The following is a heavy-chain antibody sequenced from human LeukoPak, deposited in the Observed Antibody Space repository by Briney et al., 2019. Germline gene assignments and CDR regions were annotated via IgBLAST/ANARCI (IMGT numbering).Heavy chain of an antibody. CDR2: IYHSGST. V-gene: IGHV4-39*07. Sequence: PSETLSLTCTVSGGSISSSSYYWGWIRQPPGKGLECIGSIYHSGSTYYNPSLKSRVTISVDTSKNQFSLKLSSVTAADTAVYYCAREGYSYGHGLDYWGQGTLVTASS. CDR1: GGSISSSSYY. CDR3: AREGYSYGHGLDY. D-gene: IGHD5-18*01. J-gene: IGHJ4*02.